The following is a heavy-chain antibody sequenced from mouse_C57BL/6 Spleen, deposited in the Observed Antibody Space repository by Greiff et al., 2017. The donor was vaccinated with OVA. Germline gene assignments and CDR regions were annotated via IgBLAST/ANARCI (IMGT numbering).Heavy chain of an antibody. CDR3: AGDYDVFAY. CDR1: GYAFSSSW. CDR2: IYPGDGDT. D-gene: IGHD2-4*01. V-gene: IGHV1-82*01. J-gene: IGHJ3*01. Sequence: VQLQQSGPELVKPGASVKISCKASGYAFSSSWMNWVKQRPGQGLEWIGRIYPGDGDTNYNGKFKGKATLTADKSSSTAYMQLSSLTSEDSAVYCCAGDYDVFAYWGQGTLVTVSA.